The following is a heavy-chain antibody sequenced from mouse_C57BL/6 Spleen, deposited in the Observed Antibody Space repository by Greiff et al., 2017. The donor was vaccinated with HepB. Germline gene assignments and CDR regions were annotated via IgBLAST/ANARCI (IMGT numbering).Heavy chain of an antibody. V-gene: IGHV1-64*01. CDR2: IHPNSGST. Sequence: QVQLQQPGAELVKPGASVKLSCKASGYTFTSYWMHWVKQRPGQGLEWIGMIHPNSGSTNYNEKFKSKATLTVDKTSSTAYMQLSSLTSEDSAVYYCARFSYYYGSNYFDYWGQGTTLTVSS. CDR1: GYTFTSYW. CDR3: ARFSYYYGSNYFDY. D-gene: IGHD1-1*01. J-gene: IGHJ2*01.